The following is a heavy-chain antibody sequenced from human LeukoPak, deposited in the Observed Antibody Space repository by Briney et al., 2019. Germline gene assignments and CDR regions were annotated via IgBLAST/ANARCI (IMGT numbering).Heavy chain of an antibody. D-gene: IGHD3-10*01. CDR1: SVSISGHF. Sequence: SETLSLTCTVSSVSISGHFWSWIRQPPGKGLEWIENIYYSGSTNYNPSLKSRVTMSVDTSKNQFSLKLSSVTAADTAVYYCARVTAGSYYFDYWGQGTLVTVSS. V-gene: IGHV4-59*11. CDR2: IYYSGST. CDR3: ARVTAGSYYFDY. J-gene: IGHJ4*02.